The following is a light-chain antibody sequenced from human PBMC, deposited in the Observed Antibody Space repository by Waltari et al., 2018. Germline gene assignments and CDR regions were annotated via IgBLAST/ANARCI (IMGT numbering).Light chain of an antibody. CDR2: GAS. Sequence: IQMTQSPSFLSASLSDRVSITFLSSQSISNSLNWYQQKPGKAPKLLIFGASSRQSGVPERFSGTGSGTDFTLTISSLQSEDVATYFCQQSSSTPLTFGPGTKVDVK. CDR1: QSISNS. J-gene: IGKJ3*01. CDR3: QQSSSTPLT. V-gene: IGKV1-39*01.